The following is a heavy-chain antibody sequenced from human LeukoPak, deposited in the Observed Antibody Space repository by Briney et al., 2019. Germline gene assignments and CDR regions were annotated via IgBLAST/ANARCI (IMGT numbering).Heavy chain of an antibody. Sequence: PGGSLRLSCAASGFTFSSYSMNWVRQAPGKGLEWVSSISSSSSYIYYADSVKGRFTISRDNAKNSLSLQMNSLRAEDTAVYYCARSTWNDYYGSGSYLDYWGQGTLVTVSS. CDR1: GFTFSSYS. CDR2: ISSSSSYI. CDR3: ARSTWNDYYGSGSYLDY. V-gene: IGHV3-21*01. J-gene: IGHJ4*02. D-gene: IGHD3-10*01.